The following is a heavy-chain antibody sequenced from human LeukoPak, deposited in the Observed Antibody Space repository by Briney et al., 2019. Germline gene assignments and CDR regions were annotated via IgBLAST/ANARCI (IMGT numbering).Heavy chain of an antibody. Sequence: GGSLRLSCAASGFSFSSYAMNWVRQAPGKGLEWLSAISGSGGSTYYADSVKGRFTISRDNSKNTLYLQMNSLRAEDTAVYYCAKDSVVGATYDYWGQGTLVTVSS. CDR3: AKDSVVGATYDY. CDR1: GFSFSSYA. V-gene: IGHV3-23*01. D-gene: IGHD1-26*01. J-gene: IGHJ4*02. CDR2: ISGSGGST.